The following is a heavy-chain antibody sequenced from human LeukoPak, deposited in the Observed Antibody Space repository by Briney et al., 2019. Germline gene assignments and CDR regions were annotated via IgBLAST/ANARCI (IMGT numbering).Heavy chain of an antibody. CDR1: GGSISSSSYY. V-gene: IGHV4-39*01. Sequence: SETLSLTCTVSGGSISSSSYYWGWIRQPPGKGLEWIGSIYYSGSTYYNPSLKSRVTISVDTSKNQFSLKLSSVTAADTAVYYCVSHSGRYDFWSGYYLGWFDPWVQGTLVTVSS. CDR2: IYYSGST. CDR3: VSHSGRYDFWSGYYLGWFDP. J-gene: IGHJ5*01. D-gene: IGHD3-3*01.